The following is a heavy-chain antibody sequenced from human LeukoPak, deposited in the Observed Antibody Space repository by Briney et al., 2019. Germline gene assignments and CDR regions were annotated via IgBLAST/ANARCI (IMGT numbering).Heavy chain of an antibody. J-gene: IGHJ4*02. D-gene: IGHD3-10*01. CDR1: GYSISSGYY. CDR3: AREGSGSYYTVIDY. V-gene: IGHV4-38-2*02. Sequence: SETLSLTCTVSGYSISSGYYWGWIRQPPGKGPEWIGSIYHSGSTYYNPSLKSRVTISVDTSKNQFSLKLSSVTAADTAVYYCAREGSGSYYTVIDYWGQGTLVTVSS. CDR2: IYHSGST.